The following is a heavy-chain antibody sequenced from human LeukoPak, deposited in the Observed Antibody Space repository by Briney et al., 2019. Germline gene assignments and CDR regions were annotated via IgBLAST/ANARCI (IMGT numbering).Heavy chain of an antibody. CDR2: ISAYNGNT. D-gene: IGHD1-26*01. V-gene: IGHV1-18*01. CDR3: ARDVAWVSGSYRHFDY. CDR1: GYTFTSYG. Sequence: ASVKVSRKASGYTFTSYGISWVRQAPGQGLEWMGWISAYNGNTNYAQKLQGRVTMTTDTSTSTAYMELRSLRSDDTAVYYCARDVAWVSGSYRHFDYWGQGTLVTVSS. J-gene: IGHJ4*02.